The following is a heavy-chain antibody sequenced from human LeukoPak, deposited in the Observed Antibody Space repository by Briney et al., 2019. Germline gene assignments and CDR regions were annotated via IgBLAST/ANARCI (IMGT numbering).Heavy chain of an antibody. CDR3: ALGLVTDY. CDR2: ISGSGGAT. J-gene: IGHJ4*02. Sequence: PGGSLRLSCAASGFTFSSYSMTWVRQAPGKGLEWVSVISGSGGATYYADSVKGRFTISRDNSKNTLYLQMNSLRVEDTAVYYCALGLVTDYWGQGTLVTVSS. D-gene: IGHD3-9*01. CDR1: GFTFSSYS. V-gene: IGHV3-23*01.